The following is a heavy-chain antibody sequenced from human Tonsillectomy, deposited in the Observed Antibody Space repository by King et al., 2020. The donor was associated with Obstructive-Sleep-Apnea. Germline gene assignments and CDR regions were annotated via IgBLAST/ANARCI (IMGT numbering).Heavy chain of an antibody. CDR1: GLTFSDAW. CDR3: AHINLGPASMLY. Sequence: VQLVESGGGLVKPGGSLRLSCTVSGLTFSDAWMSWVRQAPGKGLEWVGRIKSKRGGGTTDYAAPVKGRFTISRDDSENTLYLPMNSLKTEDTAVYYCAHINLGPASMLYWGQGTLVTVSS. D-gene: IGHD2-8*01. CDR2: IKSKRGGGTT. J-gene: IGHJ4*02. V-gene: IGHV3-15*01.